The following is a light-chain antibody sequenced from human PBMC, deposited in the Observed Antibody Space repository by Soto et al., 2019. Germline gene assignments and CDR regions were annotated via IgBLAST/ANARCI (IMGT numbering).Light chain of an antibody. CDR2: EVT. Sequence: QSALTQPASVSGSPGQSITISCTGTSSDVGRYNYVSWYQHHPGKVPNLTIYEVTNRPSGVSNRFSGSKSGNTASLTISGLQTEDEADYYCSSYTTSYTVIFGGGTKLTVL. V-gene: IGLV2-14*01. CDR1: SSDVGRYNY. J-gene: IGLJ2*01. CDR3: SSYTTSYTVI.